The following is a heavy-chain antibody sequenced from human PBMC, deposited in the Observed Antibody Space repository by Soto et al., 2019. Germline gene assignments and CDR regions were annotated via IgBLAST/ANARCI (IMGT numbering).Heavy chain of an antibody. CDR2: ISYDGSNK. D-gene: IGHD3-22*01. CDR3: ARGFRRGYDSSGYYPL. J-gene: IGHJ4*02. CDR1: GFTFSSYA. V-gene: IGHV3-30-3*01. Sequence: QVQLVESGGGVVQPGRSLRLSCAASGFTFSSYAMPWVRQAPGKGLEWVAVISYDGSNKYYADSVKGRFTISRDNSKNTLYLQMNSLRAEDTAVYYCARGFRRGYDSSGYYPLWGQGTLVTVSS.